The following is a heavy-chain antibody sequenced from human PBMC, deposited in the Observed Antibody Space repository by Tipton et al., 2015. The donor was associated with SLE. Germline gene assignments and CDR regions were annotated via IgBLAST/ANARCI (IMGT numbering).Heavy chain of an antibody. V-gene: IGHV4-39*07. D-gene: IGHD3-22*01. CDR3: ARNPRPYYYDSSGYSDAFDI. J-gene: IGHJ3*02. Sequence: TLSLTCTVSGGSISSGDYYWSWIRQPPGKGLEWIGEINHSGSTNYNPSLKSRVTISVDTSKNQFSLKLSSVTAADTAVYYCARNPRPYYYDSSGYSDAFDIWCQGKMVTVSS. CDR1: GGSISSGDYY. CDR2: INHSGST.